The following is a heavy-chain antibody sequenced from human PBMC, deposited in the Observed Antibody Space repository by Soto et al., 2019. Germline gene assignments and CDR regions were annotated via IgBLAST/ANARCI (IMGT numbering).Heavy chain of an antibody. J-gene: IGHJ6*02. CDR1: GFTFSSYA. D-gene: IGHD5-18*01. V-gene: IGHV3-23*01. Sequence: GGSLRLSCAASGFTFSSYAMSWVRQAPGKGLEWVSSISASGGSTYYADSVKGRLTISRDNSKNTLYLQMNSLRAEDTALYYCAKRGYTYGSGMDVWGQGTAVTVSS. CDR2: ISASGGST. CDR3: AKRGYTYGSGMDV.